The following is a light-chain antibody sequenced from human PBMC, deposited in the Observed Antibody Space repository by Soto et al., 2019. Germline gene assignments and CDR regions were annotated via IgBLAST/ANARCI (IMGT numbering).Light chain of an antibody. V-gene: IGKV3-11*01. CDR1: QSISTF. CDR2: DAS. CDR3: QQRSDWPPLT. Sequence: EVVLTQSPATLSLSPGDRATLSCRASQSISTFLTWYQQKPGQAPRLLIYDASTRATGIPPRVSGTGSGTDFTLTISSLEPADFAVYYCQQRSDWPPLTFGGGTKVEIK. J-gene: IGKJ4*01.